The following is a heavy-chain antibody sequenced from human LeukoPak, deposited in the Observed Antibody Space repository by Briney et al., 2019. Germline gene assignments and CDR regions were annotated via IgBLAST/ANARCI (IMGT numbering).Heavy chain of an antibody. V-gene: IGHV1-18*01. CDR2: ISAYNGNT. CDR3: ARGARRWLSNWFDP. CDR1: GYTFTSYG. Sequence: ASVTVSCKASGYTFTSYGIIWVRQAPGQGLEWMGWISAYNGNTNYAQKLQGRVTMTTDKSTSTAYMELRSLRSDDTAVYYCARGARRWLSNWFDPWGQGTLVTVCS. D-gene: IGHD4-23*01. J-gene: IGHJ5*02.